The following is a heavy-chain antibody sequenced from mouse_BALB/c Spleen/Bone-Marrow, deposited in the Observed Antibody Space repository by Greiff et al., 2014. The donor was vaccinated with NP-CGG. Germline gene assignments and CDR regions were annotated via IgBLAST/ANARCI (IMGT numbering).Heavy chain of an antibody. J-gene: IGHJ3*01. V-gene: IGHV1-7*01. CDR1: GYTFTSYW. Sequence: QVQLQQSGAELAKPGASVKMSCKASGYTFTSYWMHWVKQRPGQGLEWIGYINPSTGYTEYNQKFKDKATLTAGKSSSTAYMQLSSLTSEDSAVYYCARRAYGGSYGFAYWGQGTLVTVSA. D-gene: IGHD1-1*01. CDR3: ARRAYGGSYGFAY. CDR2: INPSTGYT.